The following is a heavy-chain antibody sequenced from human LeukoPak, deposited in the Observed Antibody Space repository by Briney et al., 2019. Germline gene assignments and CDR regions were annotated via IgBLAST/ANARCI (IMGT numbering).Heavy chain of an antibody. CDR2: INHSGST. CDR3: ASHTEFGELTYYYYGMDV. Sequence: SETLSLTCAVYGGSFSGYYWSWIRQPPGKGLEWIGEINHSGSTNYNPSLKSRVTISVDTSKNQFSLKLSSVTAADTAVYYCASHTEFGELTYYYYGMDVWGQGTTVTVSS. V-gene: IGHV4-34*01. J-gene: IGHJ6*02. D-gene: IGHD3-10*01. CDR1: GGSFSGYY.